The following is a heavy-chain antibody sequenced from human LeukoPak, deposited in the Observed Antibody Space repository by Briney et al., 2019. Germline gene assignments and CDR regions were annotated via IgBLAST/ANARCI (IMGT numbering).Heavy chain of an antibody. Sequence: PSETLSLTCAVYGGSFSGYYWSWIRQPPGKGLEWIEEIDHSGSTSYNPSLKSRVTISVDTSKNQFSLKLSSVTAADTAVYYCARLIVGATDFDYWGQGTLVTVSS. J-gene: IGHJ4*02. CDR2: IDHSGST. CDR3: ARLIVGATDFDY. D-gene: IGHD1-26*01. V-gene: IGHV4-34*01. CDR1: GGSFSGYY.